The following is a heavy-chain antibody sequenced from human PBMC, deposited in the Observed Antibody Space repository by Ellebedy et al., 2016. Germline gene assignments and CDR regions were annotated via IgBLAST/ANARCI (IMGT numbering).Heavy chain of an antibody. D-gene: IGHD3-3*01. CDR3: ARETDFWSDSSYFDY. Sequence: SETLSLTXSVSGGSINSGDYYWSWIRQPPGQGLEWLGYIYYSGTTYYNTSLESRITISVDTSKNQFSLRLSSATAADTAVYFCARETDFWSDSSYFDYWGQGILVTISS. CDR1: GGSINSGDYY. V-gene: IGHV4-30-4*01. J-gene: IGHJ4*02. CDR2: IYYSGTT.